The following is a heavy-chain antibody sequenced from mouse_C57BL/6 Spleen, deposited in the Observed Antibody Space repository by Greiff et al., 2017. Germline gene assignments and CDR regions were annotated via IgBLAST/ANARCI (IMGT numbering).Heavy chain of an antibody. CDR2: INPSTGGT. CDR3: ARRYYGNYYFDY. D-gene: IGHD2-1*01. Sequence: EVKVVESGPELVKPGASVKISCKASGYSFTGYYMNWVKQSPEKSLEWIGEINPSTGGTTYNQKFKAKATLTVDKSSSTAYMQLKSLTSEDSAVYYCARRYYGNYYFDYWGQGTTLTVSS. CDR1: GYSFTGYY. J-gene: IGHJ2*01. V-gene: IGHV1-42*01.